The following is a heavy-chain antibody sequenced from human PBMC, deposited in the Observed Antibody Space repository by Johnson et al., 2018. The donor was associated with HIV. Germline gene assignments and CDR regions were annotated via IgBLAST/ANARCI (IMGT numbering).Heavy chain of an antibody. CDR1: GFTFSSYA. CDR2: ISYDGSNK. J-gene: IGHJ3*02. D-gene: IGHD3-22*01. Sequence: QVQLVESGGGVVQPGRSLRLSCAASGFTFSSYAMHWVRQAPGKGLEWVAVISYDGSNKYYADSVKGRFTISRDNSKNTLYLQMNSLRAEDTAVYYCARDFKPTYYYDSSGSPWDAFDIWGQGTMVTVSS. V-gene: IGHV3-30*04. CDR3: ARDFKPTYYYDSSGSPWDAFDI.